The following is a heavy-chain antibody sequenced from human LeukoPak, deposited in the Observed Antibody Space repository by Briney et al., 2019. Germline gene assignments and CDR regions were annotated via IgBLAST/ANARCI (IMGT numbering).Heavy chain of an antibody. D-gene: IGHD6-25*01. V-gene: IGHV3-48*01. Sequence: PGGSLTLSCAASGFTFSDYSMNWVRQAPGKGLEWVSYISSTSSTIYYADSVKGRFTISRDNAKTSLYLQMNSLRAEDTAVYYCAREYGSSGYFDYWGQGTLLTVSS. J-gene: IGHJ4*02. CDR2: ISSTSSTI. CDR1: GFTFSDYS. CDR3: AREYGSSGYFDY.